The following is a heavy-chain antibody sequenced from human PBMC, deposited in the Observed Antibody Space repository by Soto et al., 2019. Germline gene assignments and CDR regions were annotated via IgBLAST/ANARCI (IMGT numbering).Heavy chain of an antibody. Sequence: GGSLRLSCAASGFTFSSYGMHWVRQAPGKGLEWVAVISYDGSNKYYADSVKGRFTISRDNSKNTLYLQMNSLRAEDTAVYYCARPLHHNWNYDNYYYGMDVWGQGTTVTVSS. V-gene: IGHV3-30*03. J-gene: IGHJ6*02. CDR1: GFTFSSYG. D-gene: IGHD1-7*01. CDR3: ARPLHHNWNYDNYYYGMDV. CDR2: ISYDGSNK.